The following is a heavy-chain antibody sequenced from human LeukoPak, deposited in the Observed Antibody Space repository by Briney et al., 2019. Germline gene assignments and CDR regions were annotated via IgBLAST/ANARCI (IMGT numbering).Heavy chain of an antibody. Sequence: SETLSLTCTVSGGSISSSRYYWGWIRQPPGKGLEWIGSIYYSGSTYYNPSLKSRVTISVDTSKNQFSLKLSSVTAADTAVYYCARLSDCSGGSCYSEFDYWGQGTLVTVSS. CDR2: IYYSGST. CDR1: GGSISSSRYY. J-gene: IGHJ4*02. D-gene: IGHD2-15*01. CDR3: ARLSDCSGGSCYSEFDY. V-gene: IGHV4-39*01.